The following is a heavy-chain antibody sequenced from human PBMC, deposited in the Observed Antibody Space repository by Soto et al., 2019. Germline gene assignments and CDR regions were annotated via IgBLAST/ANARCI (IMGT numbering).Heavy chain of an antibody. V-gene: IGHV3-23*01. CDR3: AKDRAPSDV. Sequence: PGGSLGPSGASCGFTVSSYAMGWVRQAPGKGLDWVSAISGSGGSTYYADSVKGRFTISRYNSKNMLYVQMNSLRVEDTAVYYCAKDRAPSDVWGQGTTVTVSS. CDR2: ISGSGGST. CDR1: GFTVSSYA. J-gene: IGHJ6*02.